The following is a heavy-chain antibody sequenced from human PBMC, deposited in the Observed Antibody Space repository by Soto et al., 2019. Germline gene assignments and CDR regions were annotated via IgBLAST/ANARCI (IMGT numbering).Heavy chain of an antibody. CDR3: AKRRNVLRFLEWSSGMEV. D-gene: IGHD3-3*01. J-gene: IGHJ6*02. CDR2: ISDDGNNK. V-gene: IGHV3-30*18. Sequence: LRLSCAASGFTFSSHGIHWVRQAPGKGLEWVAFISDDGNNKYYADSVKGRFTISRDNFRNTLYLQMNSLRGEDTAVYYRAKRRNVLRFLEWSSGMEVWGQGTTVTVSS. CDR1: GFTFSSHG.